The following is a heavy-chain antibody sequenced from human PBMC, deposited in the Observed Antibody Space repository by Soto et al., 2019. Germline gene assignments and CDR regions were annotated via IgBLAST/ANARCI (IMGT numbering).Heavy chain of an antibody. V-gene: IGHV1-18*01. J-gene: IGHJ4*02. CDR2: ISAHNRNT. CDR3: ARGRYGEY. Sequence: QVHLVQSGAEVKKPGASVMVSCKGSGYAFTTYGITWVRQAPGQGLEWMGWISAHNRNTNYAQKLQGRVTVTRDTSTSTAYMELRSLRSDDTAVYYCARGRYGEYWGQGALVTVSS. CDR1: GYAFTTYG. D-gene: IGHD3-10*01.